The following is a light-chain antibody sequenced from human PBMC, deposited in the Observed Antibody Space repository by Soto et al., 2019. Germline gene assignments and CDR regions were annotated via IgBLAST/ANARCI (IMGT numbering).Light chain of an antibody. J-gene: IGLJ1*01. V-gene: IGLV2-14*01. CDR2: EVS. Sequence: QSVLTQPASVSGSPGQSITISCTGTSSDVGGYRYVSWYQQHPGKAPKLMIYEVSNRPSGVSNRFSGSKSGNTASLTISGLQAEDEADDYCSSYRSGSTYVFGTGTKVTVL. CDR3: SSYRSGSTYV. CDR1: SSDVGGYRY.